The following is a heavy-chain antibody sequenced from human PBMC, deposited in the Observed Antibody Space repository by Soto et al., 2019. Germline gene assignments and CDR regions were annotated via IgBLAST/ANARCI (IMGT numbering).Heavy chain of an antibody. D-gene: IGHD2-2*01. CDR2: INPNSGGT. CDR3: ARGGGYCSSTSCPNWFDP. Sequence: GASVKVSCKASGYTFTGYYMHWVRQAPGQGLEWMGWINPNSGGTNYAQKFQGWVTMTRDTSISTAYMELSRLRSDDTAVYYCARGGGYCSSTSCPNWFDPWGQGTLVTVSS. CDR1: GYTFTGYY. J-gene: IGHJ5*02. V-gene: IGHV1-2*04.